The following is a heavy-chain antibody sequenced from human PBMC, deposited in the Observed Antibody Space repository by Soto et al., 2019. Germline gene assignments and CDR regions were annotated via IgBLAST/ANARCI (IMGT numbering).Heavy chain of an antibody. CDR2: ISAYNGNT. CDR1: GYTFTSYG. D-gene: IGHD1-26*01. CDR3: ARAGRWWELLPYAFDI. V-gene: IGHV1-18*01. J-gene: IGHJ3*02. Sequence: QVQLVQSGAEVKKPGASVKVSCKASGYTFTSYGISWVRQAPGQGLEWMGWISAYNGNTNYAQKLQGRVTMTTDTSTSTADMELRSVGSHDTAVYYCARAGRWWELLPYAFDIWGQGTMVTVSS.